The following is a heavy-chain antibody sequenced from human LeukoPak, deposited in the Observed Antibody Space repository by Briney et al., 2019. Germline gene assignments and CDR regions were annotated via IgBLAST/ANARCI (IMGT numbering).Heavy chain of an antibody. V-gene: IGHV3-23*01. CDR3: AKQGDSFYDSSGPVY. J-gene: IGHJ4*02. CDR1: GFTFDDYG. Sequence: QSGGSLRLSCAASGFTFDDYGMSWVRQAPGKGLEWVSALSGSGVATYYADSVKGRFTISRDNSKNTLYLQMNSLRAEDTAVYYCAKQGDSFYDSSGPVYWGQGTLVTVSS. CDR2: LSGSGVAT. D-gene: IGHD3-22*01.